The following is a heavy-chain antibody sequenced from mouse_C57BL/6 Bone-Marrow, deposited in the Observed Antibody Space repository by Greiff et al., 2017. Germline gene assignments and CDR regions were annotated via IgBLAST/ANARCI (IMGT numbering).Heavy chain of an antibody. Sequence: EVQLVESEGGLVQPGSSMKLSCTASGFTFSDYYMAWVRQVPEKGLEWVANINYDGSSTYYLDSLKSRFIISRDNAKNILYLQMSSLKSDDTATYYCARVLYYYGSSYDYFDYWGQGTTLTVSS. CDR3: ARVLYYYGSSYDYFDY. J-gene: IGHJ2*01. V-gene: IGHV5-16*01. CDR1: GFTFSDYY. D-gene: IGHD1-1*01. CDR2: INYDGSST.